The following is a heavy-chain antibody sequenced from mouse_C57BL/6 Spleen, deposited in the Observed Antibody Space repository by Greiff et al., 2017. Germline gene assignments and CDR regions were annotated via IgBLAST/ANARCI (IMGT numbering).Heavy chain of an antibody. CDR3: ARYQTGTYAMDY. J-gene: IGHJ4*01. D-gene: IGHD4-1*01. Sequence: QVQLQQPGAELVKPGASVKMSCKASGYTFTSYWITWVKQRPGQGLEWIGDIYPGSGSTNYNEKFKNKATLTVDTSSSTAYMQLSSLTSEDSAVYDCARYQTGTYAMDYWGQGTSVTVSS. CDR2: IYPGSGST. V-gene: IGHV1-55*01. CDR1: GYTFTSYW.